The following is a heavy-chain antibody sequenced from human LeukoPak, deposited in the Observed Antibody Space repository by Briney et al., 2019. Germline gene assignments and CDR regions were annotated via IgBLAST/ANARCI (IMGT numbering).Heavy chain of an antibody. Sequence: ASVKVSCKASGYTFTSYDINWVRQATGQGLEWMGWMNPNSGNTGYAQKFQGRVTITRNTSISTAYMELTRLRSDDTAVYYCARERGNYDILTDYYEGNGFDPWGQGTLVTVSS. D-gene: IGHD3-9*01. V-gene: IGHV1-8*03. CDR2: MNPNSGNT. CDR1: GYTFTSYD. J-gene: IGHJ5*02. CDR3: ARERGNYDILTDYYEGNGFDP.